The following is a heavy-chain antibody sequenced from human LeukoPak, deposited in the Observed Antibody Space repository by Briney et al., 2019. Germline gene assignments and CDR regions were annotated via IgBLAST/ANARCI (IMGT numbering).Heavy chain of an antibody. V-gene: IGHV3-7*01. J-gene: IGHJ3*02. CDR3: ASILWLYYYGRGGAFDI. D-gene: IGHD3-10*02. CDR2: IKKDRSEK. Sequence: GGSLRLSCAASGFTFSSYAMSWVRQAPGKGLEWVANIKKDRSEKYYVDSVEGRFTISRDNAKKSLYLKMSRMRAEDTAVDYCASILWLYYYGRGGAFDIWGQRTMVTVSS. CDR1: GFTFSSYA.